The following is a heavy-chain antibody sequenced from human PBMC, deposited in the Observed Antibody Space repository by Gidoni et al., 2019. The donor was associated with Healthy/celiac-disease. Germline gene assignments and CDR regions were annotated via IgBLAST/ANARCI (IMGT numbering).Heavy chain of an antibody. CDR1: GGSISSSNW. J-gene: IGHJ5*02. D-gene: IGHD6-13*01. CDR2: IYHSGST. V-gene: IGHV4-4*02. Sequence: QVQLQASGPGLVKPSGTLSLPCALSGGSISSSNWWSWVRQPQGKGREWIGEIYHSGSTNYNPSLKSRVTISVDKSKNQFSLKLSSVTAADTAVYYCARDRVAAVGNGFDPWGQGTLVTVSS. CDR3: ARDRVAAVGNGFDP.